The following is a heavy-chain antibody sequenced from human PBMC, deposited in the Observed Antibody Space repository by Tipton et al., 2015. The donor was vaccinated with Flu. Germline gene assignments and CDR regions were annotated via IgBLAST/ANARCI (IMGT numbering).Heavy chain of an antibody. CDR1: GYEFSIYW. CDR2: VYPGDSDI. D-gene: IGHD3-16*01. Sequence: QSGPEVKKSGESLKISCKGSGYEFSIYWIAWVRQVPGKGLEWMGIVYPGDSDIRYSPSFQGQVSLSVDKSISTAYLQWNSLKASDSAMYYCVRPQVSYGMPAAFFFDDWGQGTLVTVSS. CDR3: VRPQVSYGMPAAFFFDD. V-gene: IGHV5-51*03. J-gene: IGHJ4*02.